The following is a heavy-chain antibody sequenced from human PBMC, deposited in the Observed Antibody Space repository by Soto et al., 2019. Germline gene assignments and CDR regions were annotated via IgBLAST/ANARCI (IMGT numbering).Heavy chain of an antibody. V-gene: IGHV4-59*01. CDR1: GGSISSYY. CDR2: IYYSGST. Sequence: SETLSLTCTVSGGSISSYYWSWIRQPPGKGLEWIGYIYYSGSTNYNPSLKSRVTISVDTSKNQFSLKLSSVTAADTAVYYCARVSSSGWYDWFDPWGQGTLVTVS. J-gene: IGHJ5*02. D-gene: IGHD6-13*01. CDR3: ARVSSSGWYDWFDP.